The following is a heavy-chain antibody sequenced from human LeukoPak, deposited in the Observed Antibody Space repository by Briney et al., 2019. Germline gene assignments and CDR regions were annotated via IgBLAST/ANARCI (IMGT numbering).Heavy chain of an antibody. J-gene: IGHJ5*02. CDR3: ARDSYQDYYGRFDP. CDR1: GFTFSSYG. D-gene: IGHD3-10*01. V-gene: IGHV3-33*01. Sequence: GGSLRLSCAASGFTFSSYGMHWVHQAPGKGLEWVAVIWYDGSNKYYADSVKGRFTISRDNSKNTLYLQMNSLRAEDTAVYYCARDSYQDYYGRFDPWGQGTLVIVSS. CDR2: IWYDGSNK.